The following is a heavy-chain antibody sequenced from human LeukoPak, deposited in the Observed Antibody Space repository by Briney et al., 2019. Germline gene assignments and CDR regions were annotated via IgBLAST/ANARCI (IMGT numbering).Heavy chain of an antibody. CDR2: ISSSSRYM. CDR3: AREVVVVPTGMDV. J-gene: IGHJ6*04. Sequence: GGSLRLSCAASGFTFRSYSMNWARQAPGKGLEWVSSISSSSRYMYYADSVKGRFTISRDNAKNSLYLQMNSLRAEDTAVYYCAREVVVVPTGMDVWGKGTTVTVSS. CDR1: GFTFRSYS. V-gene: IGHV3-21*01. D-gene: IGHD2-15*01.